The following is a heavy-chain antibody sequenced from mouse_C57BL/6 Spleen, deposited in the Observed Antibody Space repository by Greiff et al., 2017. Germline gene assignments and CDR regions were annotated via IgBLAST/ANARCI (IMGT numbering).Heavy chain of an antibody. CDR1: GYSITSCYY. CDR2: INYDGSN. V-gene: IGHV3-6*01. Sequence: ESGPGLVKPSQSLSLTCSVTGYSITSCYYWYWIRQFPGNKLEWMGYINYDGSNYYNPSLKNRISITRDTSKNPFFLKLNSVTTEDKATYYCARGVYDGGRAWVAYWGQGTLVTVSA. J-gene: IGHJ3*01. CDR3: ARGVYDGGRAWVAY. D-gene: IGHD2-12*01.